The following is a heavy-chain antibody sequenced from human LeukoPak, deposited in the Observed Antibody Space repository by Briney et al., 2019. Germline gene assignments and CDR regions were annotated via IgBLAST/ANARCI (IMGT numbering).Heavy chain of an antibody. CDR3: ARLPSSSWYLPKYNWFDP. D-gene: IGHD6-13*01. CDR1: GYSFTSYW. Sequence: VESLQISCKGSGYSFTSYWIGWVRQMPGKGLEWMGIIYPGDSDTRYSPSFQGQVTISADKSISTAYLQWSSLKASDTAMYYCARLPSSSWYLPKYNWFDPWGQGTLVTVSS. CDR2: IYPGDSDT. V-gene: IGHV5-51*01. J-gene: IGHJ5*02.